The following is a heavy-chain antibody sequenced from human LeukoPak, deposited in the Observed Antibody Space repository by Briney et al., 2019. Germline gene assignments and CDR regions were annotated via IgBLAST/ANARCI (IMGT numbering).Heavy chain of an antibody. CDR1: GFTFSTYW. Sequence: GGSLRLSCAASGFTFSTYWMHWVRQAPGKGLVWVSRTNPDGSYTSCGDSVKGRFTISRDNAKNTLYLQMNSLRAEDTAVYYCAKQVGRIAAAGSYYFDYWGQGTLVTVSS. CDR3: AKQVGRIAAAGSYYFDY. J-gene: IGHJ4*02. CDR2: TNPDGSYT. V-gene: IGHV3-74*01. D-gene: IGHD6-13*01.